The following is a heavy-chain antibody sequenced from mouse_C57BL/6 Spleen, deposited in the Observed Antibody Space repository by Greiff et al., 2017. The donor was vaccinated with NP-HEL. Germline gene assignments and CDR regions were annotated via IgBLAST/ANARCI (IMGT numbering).Heavy chain of an antibody. CDR2: INPGSGGT. CDR3: ARSSVTYFDV. D-gene: IGHD2-10*02. V-gene: IGHV1-54*01. CDR1: GYAFTNYL. J-gene: IGHJ1*03. Sequence: QVQLQQSGAELVRPGTSVKVSCKASGYAFTNYLIEWVKQRPGQGLEWIGVINPGSGGTKYNEKFKGKATLTADKSSSTAYMQLSSLTSEDSAVYFCARSSVTYFDVWGTGTTVTVSS.